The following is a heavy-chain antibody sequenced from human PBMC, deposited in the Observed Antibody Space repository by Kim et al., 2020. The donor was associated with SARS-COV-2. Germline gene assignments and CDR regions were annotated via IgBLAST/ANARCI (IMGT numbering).Heavy chain of an antibody. CDR2: INPFKDTT. J-gene: IGHJ6*02. Sequence: SVKVSCKAPGGTFSTYAINWVRQAPGQGLEWVGGINPFKDTTNYAQKFHGRASITPDESTATVYMELTSLTSEDTAIYYCSRCKGNGFESPSYYYYMDVWGQGTTVTVSS. CDR3: SRCKGNGFESPSYYYYMDV. D-gene: IGHD5-12*01. V-gene: IGHV1-69*13. CDR1: GGTFSTYA.